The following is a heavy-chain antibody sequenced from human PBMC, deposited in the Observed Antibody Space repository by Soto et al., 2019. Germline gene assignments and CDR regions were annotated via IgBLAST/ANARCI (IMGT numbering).Heavy chain of an antibody. V-gene: IGHV4-59*01. CDR1: GGSIVRYD. D-gene: IGHD2-15*01. J-gene: IGHJ5*02. CDR3: ASLLVAAMGDNWFDP. CDR2: IYYSGST. Sequence: SQTRSLTCTVSGGSIVRYDCSWSRHPAFKGLEWIVYIYYSGSTNYNPSLKSRVTISVDTSKNQFSLKLSSVTAADTAVYYCASLLVAAMGDNWFDPWGQGTLVTVSS.